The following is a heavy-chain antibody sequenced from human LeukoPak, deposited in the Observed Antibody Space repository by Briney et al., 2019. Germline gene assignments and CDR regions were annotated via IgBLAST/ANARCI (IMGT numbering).Heavy chain of an antibody. D-gene: IGHD6-19*01. Sequence: SETLSLTCAVSGYSISSGYYWGWIRQPPGKGLEWIGRICTSGSTNYNPSLKSRVTMSVDTSKNQFSLKLSSVTAADTAVYYCARARRYSSGWYQRGYYFDYWGQGTLVTVSS. CDR3: ARARRYSSGWYQRGYYFDY. V-gene: IGHV4-38-2*01. CDR2: ICTSGST. J-gene: IGHJ4*02. CDR1: GYSISSGYY.